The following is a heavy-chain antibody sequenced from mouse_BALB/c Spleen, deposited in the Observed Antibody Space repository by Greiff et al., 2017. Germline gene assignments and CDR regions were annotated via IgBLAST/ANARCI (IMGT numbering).Heavy chain of an antibody. Sequence: EVMLVESGGGLVQPGGSRKLSCAASGFTFSSFGMHWVRQAPEKGLEWVAYISSGSSTIYYADTVKGRFTISRDNPKNTLFLQMTSLRSEDTAMYYCARGPYDGYYGAMDYWGQGTSGTVSS. V-gene: IGHV5-17*02. CDR2: ISSGSSTI. J-gene: IGHJ4*01. D-gene: IGHD2-3*01. CDR1: GFTFSSFG. CDR3: ARGPYDGYYGAMDY.